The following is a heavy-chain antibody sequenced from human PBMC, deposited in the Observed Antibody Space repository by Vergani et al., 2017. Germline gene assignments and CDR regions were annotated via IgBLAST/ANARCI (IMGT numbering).Heavy chain of an antibody. CDR3: AKDGDGRGWPEIDH. D-gene: IGHD6-19*01. V-gene: IGHV3-21*01. CDR1: GFTFSSYS. CDR2: ISSSSSYI. J-gene: IGHJ4*02. Sequence: EVQLVESGGGLVKPGGSLRLSCAASGFTFSSYSMNWVRQAPGKGLEWVSSISSSSSYIYYADSVKGRFTISRDNAKNSLYLQMNSLRAEDTAVYYCAKDGDGRGWPEIDHWGQGTLVTVSS.